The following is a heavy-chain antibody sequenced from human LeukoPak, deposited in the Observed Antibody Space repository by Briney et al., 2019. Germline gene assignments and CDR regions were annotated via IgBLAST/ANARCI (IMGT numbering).Heavy chain of an antibody. CDR3: VSDPITMIRGVIIEGFDP. J-gene: IGHJ5*02. Sequence: ASVKVSCKVSGYTLTEISMHWVRQAPGKGREWMGGFDPEEGETIYAQKFQGRVTMAEDTSTDTAYMELSSLRSEDTAVFYCVSDPITMIRGVIIEGFDPWGQGTLVTVSS. CDR2: FDPEEGET. V-gene: IGHV1-24*01. CDR1: GYTLTEIS. D-gene: IGHD3-10*01.